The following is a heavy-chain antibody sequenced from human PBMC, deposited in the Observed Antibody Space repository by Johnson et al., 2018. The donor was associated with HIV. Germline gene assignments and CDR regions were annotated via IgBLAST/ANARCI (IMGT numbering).Heavy chain of an antibody. J-gene: IGHJ3*02. D-gene: IGHD5-12*01. CDR3: RATIPRDAFDI. V-gene: IGHV3-11*04. CDR1: GFTFSDYY. CDR2: ISSSGSTF. Sequence: VQLVESGGGLVKPGGSLRLSCAASGFTFSDYYMSWIRQAPGKGLEWVSYISSSGSTFYYADSVKGRFTISRDNAKNSLYLQMNSLRAEDTAVYYTRATIPRDAFDIWGQGTMVTVSS.